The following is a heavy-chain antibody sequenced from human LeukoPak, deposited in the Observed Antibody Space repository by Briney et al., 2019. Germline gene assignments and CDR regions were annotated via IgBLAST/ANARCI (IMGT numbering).Heavy chain of an antibody. CDR2: INHSGST. CDR3: ARGMWHDAFDI. Sequence: SETLSLTCAVYGGSFSGYYWSWIRQPPGKGLEWIGEINHSGSTNYNPSLKSRVTISVDTSKNQFSLKLSSVTAADTAVYCCARGMWHDAFDIWGQGTMVTVSS. J-gene: IGHJ3*02. V-gene: IGHV4-34*01. CDR1: GGSFSGYY. D-gene: IGHD2-21*01.